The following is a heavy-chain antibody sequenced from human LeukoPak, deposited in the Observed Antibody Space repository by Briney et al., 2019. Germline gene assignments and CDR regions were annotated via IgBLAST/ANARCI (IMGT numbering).Heavy chain of an antibody. J-gene: IGHJ5*02. CDR1: GFTFSNYA. CDR2: LSGSGGST. CDR3: ARERAKGAAGFDP. Sequence: GGSLRLSCAASGFTFSNYAMSWVRQAPGKGLEWVSGLSGSGGSTYYADSVKGRFTISRDNSKNTLYLQMNSLRAEDTAVYYCARERAKGAAGFDPWGQGTLVAVSS. D-gene: IGHD1-26*01. V-gene: IGHV3-23*01.